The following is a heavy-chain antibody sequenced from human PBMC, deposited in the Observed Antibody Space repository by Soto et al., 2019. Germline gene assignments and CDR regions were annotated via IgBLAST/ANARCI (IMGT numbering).Heavy chain of an antibody. D-gene: IGHD2-8*01. J-gene: IGHJ3*02. V-gene: IGHV3-23*01. CDR3: VKAGRGVLMVYAIWAGAFDI. Sequence: PGGSLRLSCAASGFTFSSYAMSWVRQAPGKGLEWVSAISGSGGSTYYADSVKGRFTISRDNSKNTLYLQMNSLRAEDTAVYYCVKAGRGVLMVYAIWAGAFDIWGQGTMVTVSS. CDR2: ISGSGGST. CDR1: GFTFSSYA.